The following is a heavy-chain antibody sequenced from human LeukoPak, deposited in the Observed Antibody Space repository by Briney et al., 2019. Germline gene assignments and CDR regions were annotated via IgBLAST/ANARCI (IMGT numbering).Heavy chain of an antibody. CDR2: IYYSGST. CDR3: ARAQRLDYDYFDY. Sequence: PETLSLTCTVSGGSISSYYWSWIRQPPGKGLEWIGYIYYSGSTNYNPSLKSRVTISVDTSKNQFSLKLSSVTAADTAVYYCARAQRLDYDYFDYWGQGTLVTVSS. V-gene: IGHV4-59*01. J-gene: IGHJ4*02. CDR1: GGSISSYY. D-gene: IGHD3-16*01.